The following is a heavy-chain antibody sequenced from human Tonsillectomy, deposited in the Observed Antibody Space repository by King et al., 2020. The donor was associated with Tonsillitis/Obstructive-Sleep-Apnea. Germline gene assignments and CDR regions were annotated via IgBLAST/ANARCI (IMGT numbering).Heavy chain of an antibody. Sequence: QLVQSGTEVKKPGESLKISCKGFGYTFTTYWIGWVRQMLGKGLEWMGIIYPGDSDTRYSPSFQGQVAISADKSISTAYLQWSSLKASDIAVYYCARTYSTSVFFDQWGQGTLVTVSS. V-gene: IGHV5-51*03. D-gene: IGHD6-6*01. CDR1: GYTFTTYW. CDR2: IYPGDSDT. J-gene: IGHJ4*02. CDR3: ARTYSTSVFFDQ.